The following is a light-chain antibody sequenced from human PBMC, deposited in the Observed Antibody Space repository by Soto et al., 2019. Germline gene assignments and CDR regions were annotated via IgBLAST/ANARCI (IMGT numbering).Light chain of an antibody. CDR1: QSVSRSY. Sequence: EIVLTQSPGTLSLSPGERATLSCRASQSVSRSYLAWYQQKPGQAPRLLIYGASSRATGIPDRFSGSGSGTDVTLTISRLEPEEFAVYYCQQYGSSPPWTFGQGTKVEIK. CDR3: QQYGSSPPWT. CDR2: GAS. J-gene: IGKJ1*01. V-gene: IGKV3-20*01.